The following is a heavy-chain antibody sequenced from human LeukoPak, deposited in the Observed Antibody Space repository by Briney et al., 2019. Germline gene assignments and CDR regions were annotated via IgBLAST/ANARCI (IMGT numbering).Heavy chain of an antibody. CDR1: GFTFSSYA. CDR3: VKVQIAEENDY. V-gene: IGHV3-64D*06. CDR2: ISSNGGST. J-gene: IGHJ4*02. Sequence: GGSLRLSCSASGFTFSSYAMHWVRQAPGKGQEYVSAISSNGGSTYYADSVKGRFTISRDNSKNTLYLQMSSLRAEDTAVYYCVKVQIAEENDYWGQGTLVTVSS. D-gene: IGHD6-13*01.